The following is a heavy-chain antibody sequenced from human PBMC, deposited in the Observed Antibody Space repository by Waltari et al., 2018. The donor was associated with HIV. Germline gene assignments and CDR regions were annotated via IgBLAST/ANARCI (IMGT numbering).Heavy chain of an antibody. CDR3: ARDRGPLLFYFDY. CDR2: IIPISGTA. Sequence: QVQLVQAGAEVKKPGSSVKFSCKASGGTFRSSAIRWVRQATGQGLEWMGGIIPISGTANYAQKFQGRVTITADISTSTAYMELSSLRSEDSAMYYCARDRGPLLFYFDYWGQGTLVTFSS. J-gene: IGHJ4*02. CDR1: GGTFRSSA. V-gene: IGHV1-69*14. D-gene: IGHD2-8*02.